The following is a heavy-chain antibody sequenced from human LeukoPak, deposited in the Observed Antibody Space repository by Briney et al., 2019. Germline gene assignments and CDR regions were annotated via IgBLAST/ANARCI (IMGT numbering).Heavy chain of an antibody. J-gene: IGHJ4*02. V-gene: IGHV3-48*03. CDR1: GFTFGSYE. D-gene: IGHD6-19*01. CDR2: ISSSSNTI. CDR3: ARDFGARGWLDY. Sequence: PGGSLRLSCAASGFTFGSYEMNWVRQAPGKGLEWVSYISSSSNTIYYADSVKGRFTISRDNAQNSLYLQMNSLRAEDTAVYYCARDFGARGWLDYWGQGTLVTVSS.